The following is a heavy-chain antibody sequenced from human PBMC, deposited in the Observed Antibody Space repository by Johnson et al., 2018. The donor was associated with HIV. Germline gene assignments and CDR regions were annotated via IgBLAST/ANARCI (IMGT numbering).Heavy chain of an antibody. CDR2: ISGSGGST. CDR3: ARDLSMRVVANAFDI. J-gene: IGHJ3*02. D-gene: IGHD3-22*01. Sequence: MQLVESGGGVVRPGGSLRLSCAASGFTFSSYAMTWVRQAPGKGLEWVSSISGSGGSTYYVDSVKGRFTISRDNSKNTLYLQMNSLRAEDTAVYYCARDLSMRVVANAFDIWGQGTMVTVSS. V-gene: IGHV3-23*04. CDR1: GFTFSSYA.